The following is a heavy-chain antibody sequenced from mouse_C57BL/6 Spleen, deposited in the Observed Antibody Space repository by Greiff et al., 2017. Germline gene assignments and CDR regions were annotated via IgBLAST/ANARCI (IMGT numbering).Heavy chain of an antibody. CDR3: VRQYWIAY. CDR1: GFSFNTYA. J-gene: IGHJ3*01. Sequence: EVQRVESGGGLVQPKGSLKLSCAASGFSFNTYAMNWVRQAPGTGLEWVARIRSKSNNYATYYADSVKDRFTISRDDSESMLYLQMNNLKTEDTAMYYCVRQYWIAYWGQGTLVTVSA. CDR2: IRSKSNNYAT. V-gene: IGHV10-1*01.